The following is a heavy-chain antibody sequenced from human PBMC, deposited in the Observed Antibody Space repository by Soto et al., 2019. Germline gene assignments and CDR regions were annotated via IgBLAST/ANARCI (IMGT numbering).Heavy chain of an antibody. CDR1: GFTFSSYG. J-gene: IGHJ5*02. CDR3: AKSGSGWSNWFDP. V-gene: IGHV3-30*18. Sequence: QVQLVESGGGVVQPGRSLRLSCAASGFTFSSYGMHWVRQAPGKGLEWVAVISYDGSNKYYADSVKGRFTISRDNSKNTLYLQMNSLRAEDTAGYYCAKSGSGWSNWFDPWGQGTLVTVSS. CDR2: ISYDGSNK. D-gene: IGHD6-19*01.